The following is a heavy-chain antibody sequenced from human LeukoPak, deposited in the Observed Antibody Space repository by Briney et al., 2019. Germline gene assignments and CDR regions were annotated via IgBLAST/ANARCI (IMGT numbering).Heavy chain of an antibody. CDR3: SKGRGGV. CDR1: GFTFSSYA. V-gene: IGHV3-23*01. D-gene: IGHD3-10*01. J-gene: IGHJ6*02. CDR2: ISGSGGST. Sequence: GGFLRLSCAASGFTFSSYAMSWVRQAPGKGLEWVSAISGSGGSTYYADSVKGRFTISRDNSKNTLYLQMDNLRVEDTAVYYCSKGRGGVWGQGTTVTVSS.